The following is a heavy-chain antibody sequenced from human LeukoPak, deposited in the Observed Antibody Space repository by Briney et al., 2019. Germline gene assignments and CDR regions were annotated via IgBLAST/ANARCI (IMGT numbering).Heavy chain of an antibody. Sequence: SETLSLTCAVSGDSINSYYWTWIRQPPGKGLEWIGYIYKSGSTNYNPSLKSRITISVDTSKNQFSLKLTSVTAADTAVYYCARGGGETYSYGYYFDYWGQGTLVTVSS. J-gene: IGHJ4*02. CDR2: IYKSGST. CDR1: GDSINSYY. D-gene: IGHD5-18*01. CDR3: ARGGGETYSYGYYFDY. V-gene: IGHV4-59*01.